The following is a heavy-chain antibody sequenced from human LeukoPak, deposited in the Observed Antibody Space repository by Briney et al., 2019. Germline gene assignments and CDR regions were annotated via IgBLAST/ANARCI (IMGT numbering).Heavy chain of an antibody. D-gene: IGHD3-10*01. V-gene: IGHV3-33*01. Sequence: PGRSLRLSCAAYGVSFSSHGMHWVRQAPGKGLEWVAVIWYDGTNKYHADTVKGRFTISRDNTKNVLYLEMNSLRGEDTAVYYCARDVGSGSYSASDYWGQGTLVTVSS. J-gene: IGHJ4*02. CDR2: IWYDGTNK. CDR3: ARDVGSGSYSASDY. CDR1: GVSFSSHG.